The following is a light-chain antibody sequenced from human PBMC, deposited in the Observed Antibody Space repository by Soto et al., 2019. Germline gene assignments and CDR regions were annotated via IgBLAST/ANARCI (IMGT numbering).Light chain of an antibody. CDR2: DAT. Sequence: EIQMTQSPSTLPAAVGDRVTITCLASQTISSSLAWYQFKPGEAPKLLIFDATTLQTGAPSRFSGSGFGTEYTLAIAGLQHDGFAAYCCQQHIDYTAVTFGQGTNLEIK. CDR3: QQHIDYTAVT. V-gene: IGKV1-5*01. CDR1: QTISSS. J-gene: IGKJ2*01.